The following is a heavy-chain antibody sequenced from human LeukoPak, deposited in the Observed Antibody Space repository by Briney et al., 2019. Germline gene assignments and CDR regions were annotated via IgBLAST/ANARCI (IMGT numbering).Heavy chain of an antibody. CDR3: ARDRADYGDKYYFDC. V-gene: IGHV4-61*02. CDR2: IYTSGST. CDR1: GGSISSGSYY. J-gene: IGHJ4*02. Sequence: SQTLSLTCTVSGGSISSGSYYWSWIRQPAGKGLEWIGRIYTSGSTNYNPSLKSRVTISVDTSKNQFSRKLSSVTAADTAVYYCARDRADYGDKYYFDCWGQGTLVTVSS. D-gene: IGHD4-17*01.